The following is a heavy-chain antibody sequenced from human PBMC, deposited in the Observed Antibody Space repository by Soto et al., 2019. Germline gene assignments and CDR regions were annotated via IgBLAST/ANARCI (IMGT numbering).Heavy chain of an antibody. D-gene: IGHD4-17*01. J-gene: IGHJ6*02. V-gene: IGHV3-23*01. CDR3: ARGAAYGTDHYYRGMDV. CDR2: INFFLGKT. Sequence: PGGSLRLSCAASGFNFNGYGISWVRQSPEKGLEWVASINFFLGKTYYADSVKGRSTISKDDAKDTVYLHLNSLRADDTAIYYCARGAAYGTDHYYRGMDVWGQGSPVTVSS. CDR1: GFNFNGYG.